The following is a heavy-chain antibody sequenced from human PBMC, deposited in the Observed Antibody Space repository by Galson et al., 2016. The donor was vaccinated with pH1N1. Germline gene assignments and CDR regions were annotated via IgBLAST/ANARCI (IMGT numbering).Heavy chain of an antibody. Sequence: SLRFSCAASGFIFSDYWMSWVRQAPGKGLEWVAKINQDGSRKYYVDSMKGRCTISRDNAENSLSLQMNSLRIEDTALYYCATEDYYTSLYWGQGILVTVSS. CDR2: INQDGSRK. J-gene: IGHJ4*02. V-gene: IGHV3-7*01. CDR3: ATEDYYTSLY. D-gene: IGHD1-26*01. CDR1: GFIFSDYW.